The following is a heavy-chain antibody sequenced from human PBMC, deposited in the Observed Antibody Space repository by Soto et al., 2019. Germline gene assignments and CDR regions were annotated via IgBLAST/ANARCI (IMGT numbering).Heavy chain of an antibody. V-gene: IGHV3-30*02. CDR1: GFTFSSYG. D-gene: IGHD6-6*01. Sequence: SGGSLRLSCAASGFTFSSYGMHWVRQAPGKGLEWVAVIWYDGSNKYYADSVKGRFTISRDNSKNTLYLQMSSLRAEDTAVYYCVKDPYYSSSSLMYWFDPWGQGTLVTVSS. CDR3: VKDPYYSSSSLMYWFDP. J-gene: IGHJ5*02. CDR2: IWYDGSNK.